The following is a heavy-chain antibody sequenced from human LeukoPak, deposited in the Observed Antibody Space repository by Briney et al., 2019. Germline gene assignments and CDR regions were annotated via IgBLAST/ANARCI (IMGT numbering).Heavy chain of an antibody. Sequence: GASVKVSCKASGYTFTSYGISWVRQAPGQGLEWMGWINPRNAATNYAQKFQGRVTMTRDTSTGTIYMEMTSLRSDDTAIYYCARTLYIAAAPGGFDYWGQGTLLTVSS. D-gene: IGHD6-13*01. CDR1: GYTFTSYG. J-gene: IGHJ4*02. CDR3: ARTLYIAAAPGGFDY. CDR2: INPRNAAT. V-gene: IGHV1-18*01.